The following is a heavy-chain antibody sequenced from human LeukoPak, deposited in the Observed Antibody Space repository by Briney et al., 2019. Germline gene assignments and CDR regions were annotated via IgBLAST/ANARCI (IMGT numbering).Heavy chain of an antibody. V-gene: IGHV3-30*18. D-gene: IGHD2-15*01. CDR2: TSNDGSSK. CDR3: AKQGGRGCSGVDH. J-gene: IGHJ4*02. Sequence: PGRSLRFSCAASGFDFSDFGMNWVRQAPGKGLEWLAITSNDGSSKYYADSVKGRFTISRDNSKNTVYLQMNSLRDEDTALYYCAKQGGRGCSGVDHWGQGTLVTVSS. CDR1: GFDFSDFG.